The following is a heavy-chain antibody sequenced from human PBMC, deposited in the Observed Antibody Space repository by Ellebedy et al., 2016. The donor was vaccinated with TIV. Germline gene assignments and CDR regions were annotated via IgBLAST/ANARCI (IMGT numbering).Heavy chain of an antibody. CDR1: GFTVSGNY. D-gene: IGHD1-1*01. CDR2: IYGDGST. J-gene: IGHJ2*01. V-gene: IGHV3-66*01. CDR3: ASRTAQLNWFFDL. Sequence: PGGSLRLSCVASGFTVSGNYFTWVRQPPGKGLEWNSLIYGDGSTSNADAVKGRFTMSRDISRNTVYLQMNSLRAEDTAVYYCASRTAQLNWFFDLWGRGTLVTVSS.